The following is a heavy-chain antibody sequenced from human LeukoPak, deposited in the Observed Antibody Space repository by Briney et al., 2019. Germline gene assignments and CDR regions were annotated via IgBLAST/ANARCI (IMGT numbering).Heavy chain of an antibody. J-gene: IGHJ4*02. CDR3: TRHHPTALLWFGE. CDR1: GFTFSGSA. D-gene: IGHD3-10*01. Sequence: GGSLKPSCAASGFTFSGSAMHWVRQASGKGLEWVGRIRSKANSYATAYAASVKGRFTISRDDSKNTAYLQMNSLKTEDTAVYYCTRHHPTALLWFGEGGQGTLVTVSS. CDR2: IRSKANSYAT. V-gene: IGHV3-73*01.